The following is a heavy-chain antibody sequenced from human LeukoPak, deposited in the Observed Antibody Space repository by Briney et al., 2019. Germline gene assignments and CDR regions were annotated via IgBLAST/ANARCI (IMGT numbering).Heavy chain of an antibody. V-gene: IGHV1-69*06. J-gene: IGHJ5*02. CDR2: IIPIFGTA. D-gene: IGHD6-6*01. Sequence: ASVKVSCKASGGTFTSYATSWVRQAPGQGVEWMGGIIPIFGTANYAQKFQGRVTITADKSTSTAYMELSSLRSEDTAVYYCARAVAARLLNPRNWFDPWGQGTLVTVSS. CDR3: ARAVAARLLNPRNWFDP. CDR1: GGTFTSYA.